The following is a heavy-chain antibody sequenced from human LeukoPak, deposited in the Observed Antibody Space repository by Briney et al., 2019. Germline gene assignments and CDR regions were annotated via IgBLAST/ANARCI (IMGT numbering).Heavy chain of an antibody. J-gene: IGHJ6*03. V-gene: IGHV4-4*07. Sequence: SETLSLTCTVSGGSISSYYWSWIRQPAGKRLEWIGHICRSGSTNYNPSLKSRVTISVDTSKNQFSLKLSSVTAADTAVYYCARDSPDKDTAMVIGYYYYMDVWGKGTTVTISS. CDR3: ARDSPDKDTAMVIGYYYYMDV. CDR1: GGSISSYY. D-gene: IGHD5-18*01. CDR2: ICRSGST.